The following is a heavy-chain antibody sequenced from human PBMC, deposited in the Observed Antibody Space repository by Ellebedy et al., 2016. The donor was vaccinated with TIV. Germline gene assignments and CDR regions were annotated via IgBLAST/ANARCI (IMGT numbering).Heavy chain of an antibody. D-gene: IGHD2/OR15-2a*01. CDR1: GDSVSSDTYY. Sequence: SETLSLTXSVSGDSVSSDTYYWSWIRQSPGKGLEWIGHIYYNGSTNYNPSLKSRVTISVDTSNNQFSLRLSSVTAADTAVYFCSTASFLRAEYFVCWGQGTLVTVSS. CDR3: STASFLRAEYFVC. J-gene: IGHJ4*02. V-gene: IGHV4-61*01. CDR2: IYYNGST.